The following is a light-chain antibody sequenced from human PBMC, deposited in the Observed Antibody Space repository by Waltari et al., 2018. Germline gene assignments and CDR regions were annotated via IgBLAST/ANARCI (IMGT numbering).Light chain of an antibody. J-gene: IGKJ5*01. CDR3: QQRANWPIT. V-gene: IGKV3-11*01. Sequence: EILLTQSPATLSLSPGERATLSCRASQSIDNYLAWYQQKPGQAPRLLIYDASSRATGLPVRFSGSGSGTDFTLTIRSLEPEDFAVYYCQQRANWPITFGQGTRLEIK. CDR2: DAS. CDR1: QSIDNY.